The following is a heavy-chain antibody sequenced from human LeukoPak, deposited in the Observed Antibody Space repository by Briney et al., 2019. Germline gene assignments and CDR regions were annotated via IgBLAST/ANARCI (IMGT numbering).Heavy chain of an antibody. D-gene: IGHD6-13*01. CDR3: AKILAAAADTYYYYYGMDV. CDR2: ISYDGSNK. V-gene: IGHV3-30*18. J-gene: IGHJ6*02. CDR1: GFTFSSYG. Sequence: GGSLRLSCAASGFTFSSYGMHWVRQAPGKGLEWVAVISYDGSNKYYADSVKGRFTISRDNSKNTLYLQMNSLRAEDTAVYYCAKILAAAADTYYYYYGMDVWGQGTTVTVSS.